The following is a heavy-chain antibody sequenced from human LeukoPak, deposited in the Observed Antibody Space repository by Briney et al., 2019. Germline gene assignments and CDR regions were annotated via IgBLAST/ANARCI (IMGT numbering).Heavy chain of an antibody. J-gene: IGHJ4*02. CDR2: ISSSGSTI. Sequence: QAGGSLRLSCAASGFTFSSYEMNWVRQAPGKGLEWVSYISSSGSTIYYADSVKGRFTISRDNSKNTLFLQMNSLRPEDTAVYYCARDLKTAMDYFDYWGQGALVTVSS. V-gene: IGHV3-48*03. CDR1: GFTFSSYE. CDR3: ARDLKTAMDYFDY. D-gene: IGHD2-2*01.